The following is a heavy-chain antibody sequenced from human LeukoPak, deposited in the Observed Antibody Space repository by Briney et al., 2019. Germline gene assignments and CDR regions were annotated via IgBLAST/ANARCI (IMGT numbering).Heavy chain of an antibody. D-gene: IGHD3-22*01. CDR1: GYTFGSYD. Sequence: ASVKVSCKASGYTFGSYDINWERKATGQGLEWMGWMNPGSGNTGCAQRFQGRVTMTRDTSISTAYMELSGLRSEDTAVYYCARLSETAAYYYTSGYYFLGYWGQGTLVTVDS. J-gene: IGHJ4*02. CDR2: MNPGSGNT. CDR3: ARLSETAAYYYTSGYYFLGY. V-gene: IGHV1-8*02.